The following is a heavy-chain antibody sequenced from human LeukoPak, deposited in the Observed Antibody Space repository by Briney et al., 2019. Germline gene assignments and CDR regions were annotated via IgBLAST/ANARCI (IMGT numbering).Heavy chain of an antibody. V-gene: IGHV1-2*02. D-gene: IGHD5-18*01. CDR1: GYTFTGYY. CDR3: ARGMLRGYSYLLAY. J-gene: IGHJ4*02. Sequence: ASVKVSCKAYGYTFTGYYMHWVRQAPGQGLEWMGWINPNSGGANYAQKFQGRVTMTRNTSISTAYMELSRLSSDGTAVYYCARGMLRGYSYLLAYWGQGTLVTVSS. CDR2: INPNSGGA.